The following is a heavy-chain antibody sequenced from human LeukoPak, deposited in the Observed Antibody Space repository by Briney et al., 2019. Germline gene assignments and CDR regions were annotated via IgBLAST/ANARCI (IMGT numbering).Heavy chain of an antibody. D-gene: IGHD5-18*01. CDR3: ARSGTAMVSPYSDSYYFDY. Sequence: PSETLSLTCTVSGGSISSYYWSWIRQPPGKGLEWIGYIYTSGSTNYNSSLKSRVTISVDTSKNQFSLKLSSVTAADTAVYYCARSGTAMVSPYSDSYYFDYWGQGTLVTVSS. CDR1: GGSISSYY. V-gene: IGHV4-4*09. J-gene: IGHJ4*02. CDR2: IYTSGST.